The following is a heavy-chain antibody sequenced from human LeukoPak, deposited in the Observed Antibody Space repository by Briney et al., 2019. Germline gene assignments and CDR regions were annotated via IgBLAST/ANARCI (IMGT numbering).Heavy chain of an antibody. D-gene: IGHD3-16*01. CDR2: IGPKDGGT. Sequence: ASVKVSCKASGYTFTDRYMHWVRQAPGQGLEWMEWIGPKDGGTKYAQTFQGRVYMTRDTSISTVYMDLSDLGPDDTAVYYCARGRGGGIMLLYDYWGQGTLVTVSS. CDR1: GYTFTDRY. V-gene: IGHV1-2*02. CDR3: ARGRGGGIMLLYDY. J-gene: IGHJ4*02.